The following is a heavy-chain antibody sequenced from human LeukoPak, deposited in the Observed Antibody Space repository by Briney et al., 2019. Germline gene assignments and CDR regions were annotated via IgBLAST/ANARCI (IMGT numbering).Heavy chain of an antibody. D-gene: IGHD2-2*01. CDR1: GYTFTGYY. J-gene: IGHJ4*02. CDR2: INPNSGGT. Sequence: GASVKVSCKASGYTFTGYYMHWVRQAPGQGLEWMGWINPNSGGTNYAQKFQGRVTMTRDTSISTAYMELSRLRSDDTAVYYCARAGDCSSTSCSLDYWGQGTLVTVSS. V-gene: IGHV1-2*02. CDR3: ARAGDCSSTSCSLDY.